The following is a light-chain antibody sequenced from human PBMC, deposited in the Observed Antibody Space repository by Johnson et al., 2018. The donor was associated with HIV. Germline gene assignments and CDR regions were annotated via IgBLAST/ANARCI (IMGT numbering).Light chain of an antibody. CDR2: ESN. J-gene: IGLJ1*01. V-gene: IGLV1-51*02. CDR1: SSNIGNNY. CDR3: GTWDSSLSAHYV. Sequence: QSVLTQPPSVSAAPGQKVTISCSGSSSNIGNNYVSWYQHLPGTAPKLLIYESNRRPSGIPDRFSASKSGTSATLAITGLPTGDEADYYCGTWDSSLSAHYVFGTGTKITVV.